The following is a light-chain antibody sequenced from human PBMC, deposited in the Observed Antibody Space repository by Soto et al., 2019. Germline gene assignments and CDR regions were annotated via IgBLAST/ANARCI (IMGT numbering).Light chain of an antibody. CDR1: QSITTW. J-gene: IGKJ2*01. CDR2: KAT. Sequence: DIQMTQSPSTLSASVGDRVTITCRASQSITTWLAWYQQKPGKAPKLLIYKATNLQSGVASRFSGSGSGTEFSLPISSLQPEDFAIYYCQQYNDYQYTFGQGTKLEIK. V-gene: IGKV1-5*03. CDR3: QQYNDYQYT.